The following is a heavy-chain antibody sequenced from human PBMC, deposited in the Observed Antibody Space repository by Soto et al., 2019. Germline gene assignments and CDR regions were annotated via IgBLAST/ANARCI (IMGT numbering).Heavy chain of an antibody. CDR2: ISSSTNYK. CDR1: GFTFTSYS. Sequence: GGSLRLSCAASGFTFTSYSMNWVRQAPGKGLEWVSYISSSTNYKYYGDSMKGRFTISRDNAKNSLYLEMNSLRAEDTAVYYCARESEDLTSNFDYWGQGTLVTVSS. V-gene: IGHV3-21*06. CDR3: ARESEDLTSNFDY. J-gene: IGHJ4*02.